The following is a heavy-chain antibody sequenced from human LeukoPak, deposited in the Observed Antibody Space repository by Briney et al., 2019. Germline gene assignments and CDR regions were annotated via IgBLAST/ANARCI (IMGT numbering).Heavy chain of an antibody. CDR2: INHSGST. CDR3: ARGLPRIIVVIPAAKRRSNWFDP. Sequence: SETLSLTCAVYGGSFSGYYWSWIRQPPGKGLEWIGEINHSGSTNYNPFLKSRVTISEDTSKNQFSLKLSSVTAADTAVYYCARGLPRIIVVIPAAKRRSNWFDPWGQGTLVTVSS. J-gene: IGHJ5*02. D-gene: IGHD2-2*01. CDR1: GGSFSGYY. V-gene: IGHV4-34*01.